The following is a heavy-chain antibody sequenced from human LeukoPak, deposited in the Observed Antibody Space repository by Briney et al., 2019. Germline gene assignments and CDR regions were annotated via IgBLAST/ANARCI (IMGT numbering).Heavy chain of an antibody. CDR1: GGTFSSYA. D-gene: IGHD1-1*01. J-gene: IGHJ5*02. CDR3: ARVPRYNWNDLNWFDP. CDR2: IIPIFGTA. V-gene: IGHV1-69*01. Sequence: ASVKVSCKASGGTFSSYAISWVRQAPGQGLEWMGGIIPIFGTANYAQKFQGRVTITADESTSTAYMELSSLRSEDTAVYYCARVPRYNWNDLNWFDPWGQGTLVTVSS.